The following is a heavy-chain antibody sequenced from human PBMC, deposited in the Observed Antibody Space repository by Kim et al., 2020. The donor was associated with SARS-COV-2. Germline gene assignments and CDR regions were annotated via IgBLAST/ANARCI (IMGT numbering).Heavy chain of an antibody. J-gene: IGHJ5*02. D-gene: IGHD6-19*01. CDR3: ARESYSSGCFDT. Sequence: NYHPSLKSRVTISVEPSKNQFSLKLSSVTAADTAVYYCARESYSSGCFDTWGQGTLVIVSS. V-gene: IGHV4-4*07.